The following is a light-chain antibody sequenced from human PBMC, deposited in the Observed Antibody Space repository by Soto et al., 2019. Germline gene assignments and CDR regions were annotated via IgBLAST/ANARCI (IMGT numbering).Light chain of an antibody. CDR3: EAWDDSRGGVV. CDR2: DDR. Sequence: SYELTQPPSVSVAPGQTATITCEGNNIGSKNVHWYQQKPGQAPALVVYDDRARPSGVPERLSGSNSGNSASLAISGLVSEDEADYYCEAWDDSRGGVVFGGGTKLTVL. CDR1: NIGSKN. V-gene: IGLV3-21*02. J-gene: IGLJ2*01.